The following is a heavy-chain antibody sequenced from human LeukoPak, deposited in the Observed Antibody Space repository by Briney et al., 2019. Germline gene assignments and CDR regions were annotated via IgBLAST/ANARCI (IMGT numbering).Heavy chain of an antibody. Sequence: ASVKVSCMVSGYTLTELSMHWVRQAPGKGLEWMGGFDPEDGETIYAQKFQGRVTMTEDTSTDTAYMELSSLRSEDAAVYYCATGTSYFVAFDIWGQGTMVTVSS. J-gene: IGHJ3*02. D-gene: IGHD2/OR15-2a*01. CDR2: FDPEDGET. CDR3: ATGTSYFVAFDI. V-gene: IGHV1-24*01. CDR1: GYTLTELS.